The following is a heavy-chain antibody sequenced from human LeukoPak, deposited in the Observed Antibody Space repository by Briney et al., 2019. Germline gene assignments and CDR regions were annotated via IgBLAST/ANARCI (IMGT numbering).Heavy chain of an antibody. Sequence: GGSLRLSCSASGFTFSDYDMNWVRQAPRKGLEWGSSINYLSSHGYYGDSVKGRFSISRDNAKNSLYLQMNSLGAGDTAIYYCGRAFPPLRTSSAGDLWGQGILVTVSS. CDR2: INYLSSHG. CDR3: GRAFPPLRTSSAGDL. CDR1: GFTFSDYD. J-gene: IGHJ4*02. V-gene: IGHV3-21*01. D-gene: IGHD3-16*01.